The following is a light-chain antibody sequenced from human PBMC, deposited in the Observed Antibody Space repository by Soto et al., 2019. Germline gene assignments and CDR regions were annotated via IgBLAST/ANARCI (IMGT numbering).Light chain of an antibody. J-gene: IGKJ1*01. Sequence: EIVMTQSPATLSVSPLGRATLSFSASQSISDTLAWYQQKPGQAPRLLIYGASKRATGFPARFSGSGSGTDFTLTISSLQSEDFAVYYCQQYNNWPWTFGQGTKVDIK. V-gene: IGKV3-15*01. CDR3: QQYNNWPWT. CDR2: GAS. CDR1: QSISDT.